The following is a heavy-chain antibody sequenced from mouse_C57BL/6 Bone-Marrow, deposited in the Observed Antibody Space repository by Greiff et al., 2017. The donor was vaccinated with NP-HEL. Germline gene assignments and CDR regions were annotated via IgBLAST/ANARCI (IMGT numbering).Heavy chain of an antibody. CDR1: GYTFTSYW. J-gene: IGHJ1*03. CDR2: IHPSDSDT. D-gene: IGHD1-1*01. CDR3: AISYYYGSRDWYFDV. V-gene: IGHV1-74*01. Sequence: QVQLKQPGAELVKPGASVKVSCKASGYTFTSYWMHWVKQRPGQGLEWIGRIHPSDSDTNYNQKFTGKATLTVDKSSSTAYMQISSLTSEDAAVYYGAISYYYGSRDWYFDVWGTGTTVTVSS.